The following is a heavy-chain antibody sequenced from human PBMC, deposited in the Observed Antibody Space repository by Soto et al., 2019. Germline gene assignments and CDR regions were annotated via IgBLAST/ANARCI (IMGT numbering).Heavy chain of an antibody. CDR3: STQIPGHTKSRY. CDR2: ISGSGGST. V-gene: IGHV3-23*01. D-gene: IGHD2-2*01. CDR1: GFTFSSYA. J-gene: IGHJ4*02. Sequence: VGTLSLSCAASGFTFSSYAMSWVRQAPGKGMEWVSAISGSGGSTYYADSVKGRFTISRDNSKNTLYLQMDSLRAEDTAVYYCSTQIPGHTKSRYWAKGTLLTGSS.